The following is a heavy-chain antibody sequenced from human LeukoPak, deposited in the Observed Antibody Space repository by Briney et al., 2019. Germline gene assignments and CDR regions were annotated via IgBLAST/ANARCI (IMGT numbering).Heavy chain of an antibody. CDR3: ARARLGRCTNGICRYFDY. CDR1: GEPFTGYS. CDR2: IHHSGST. Sequence: ETLSLTCAVYGEPFTGYSWSWIRQSPERGLEWLGEIHHSGSTNYNPSLKRPVTLSVDASRNEVSLKVDSVTAADTAVYFCARARLGRCTNGICRYFDYWGQGSLVTVSS. V-gene: IGHV4-34*01. J-gene: IGHJ4*02. D-gene: IGHD2-8*01.